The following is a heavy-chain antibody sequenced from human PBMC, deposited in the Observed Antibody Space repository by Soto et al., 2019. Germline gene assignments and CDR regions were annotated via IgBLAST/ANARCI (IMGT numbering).Heavy chain of an antibody. CDR2: FDPEDGET. Sequence: ASAKVSCKVSGYTLTELSMHWVRQAPGKGLEWMGGFDPEDGETIYAQKFQGRVTMTEDTSTDTAYMELSSLRSEDTAVYYCATYHIRIVATIDVYYFDYWGQGTLVTVSS. V-gene: IGHV1-24*01. D-gene: IGHD5-12*01. J-gene: IGHJ4*02. CDR3: ATYHIRIVATIDVYYFDY. CDR1: GYTLTELS.